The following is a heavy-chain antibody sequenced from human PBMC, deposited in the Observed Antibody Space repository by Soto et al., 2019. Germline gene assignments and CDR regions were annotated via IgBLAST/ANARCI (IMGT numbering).Heavy chain of an antibody. CDR2: MNPNSGNT. V-gene: IGHV1-8*01. J-gene: IGHJ4*02. CDR3: ARGQSGYSSGWSPNDY. D-gene: IGHD6-19*01. Sequence: QVQLVQSGAEVKKPGASVKVSCKASGYTFTSYEINWVRQATGQGLEWMGWMNPNSGNTGYAQKFQGRVTMTRNTSIGTASMELSRLRSEDTAVYYCARGQSGYSSGWSPNDYWCQGALVTVSS. CDR1: GYTFTSYE.